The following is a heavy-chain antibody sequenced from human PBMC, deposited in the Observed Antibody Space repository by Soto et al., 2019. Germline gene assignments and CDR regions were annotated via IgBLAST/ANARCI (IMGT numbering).Heavy chain of an antibody. CDR1: GFTVSSKY. Sequence: LRLSCAASGFTVSSKYMNWVRQAPGKGLEWVSIIWSAGLTYYADSVRGRFTISRDISKNILFLQMNNLRAEDSAIYYCSRELPPDLWGQGTLVTVSS. CDR3: SRELPPDL. J-gene: IGHJ5*02. V-gene: IGHV3-53*01. CDR2: IWSAGLT. D-gene: IGHD2-15*01.